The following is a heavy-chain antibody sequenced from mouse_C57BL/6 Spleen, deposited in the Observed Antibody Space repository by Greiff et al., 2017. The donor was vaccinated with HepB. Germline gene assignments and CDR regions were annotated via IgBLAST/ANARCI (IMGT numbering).Heavy chain of an antibody. CDR2: ISSGSSTI. CDR1: GFTFSDYG. J-gene: IGHJ1*03. D-gene: IGHD2-1*01. Sequence: EVKLVESGGGLVKPGGSLKLSCAASGFTFSDYGMHWVRQAPEKGLEWVAYISSGSSTIYYADTVKGRFTISRDNAKNTLFLQMTSLRSEDTAMYYCARPYGNLYFDVWGTGTTVTVSS. V-gene: IGHV5-17*01. CDR3: ARPYGNLYFDV.